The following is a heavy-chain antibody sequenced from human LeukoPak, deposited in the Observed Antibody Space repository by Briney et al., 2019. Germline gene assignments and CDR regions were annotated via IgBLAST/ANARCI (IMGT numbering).Heavy chain of an antibody. CDR3: ARLHEGWELPVDY. D-gene: IGHD1-26*01. Sequence: SETLSLTCTVSGVSMSSSPYYWGRIRQPPGKGLEWIGTIYDSGSTNYNPSLKSRVTISVDTSKNQFSLKLSSVTAADTAVYYCARLHEGWELPVDYWGQGTLVTVSS. CDR2: IYDSGST. CDR1: GVSMSSSPYY. V-gene: IGHV4-39*07. J-gene: IGHJ4*02.